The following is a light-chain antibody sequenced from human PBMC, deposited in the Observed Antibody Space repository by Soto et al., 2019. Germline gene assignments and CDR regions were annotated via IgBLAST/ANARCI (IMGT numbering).Light chain of an antibody. CDR3: QQFYSYPRT. CDR2: DAS. V-gene: IGKV1-13*02. CDR1: QGISSA. J-gene: IGKJ2*01. Sequence: AIQLTQSPSSLSASVGGRVTITCRASQGISSALAWYQQKPGRGPKLLIYDASSLESGVPSRFSGSGSGTDFTLTISRLQPEDFATYHCQQFYSYPRTFGQGTKLEIK.